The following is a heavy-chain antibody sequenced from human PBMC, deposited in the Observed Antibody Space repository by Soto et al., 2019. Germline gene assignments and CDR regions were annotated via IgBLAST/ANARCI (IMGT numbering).Heavy chain of an antibody. Sequence: GVSLRLSCEDSGFTFRTYGMTWVRQAPGKGLEWVSSISAFSGDNTYYPDSVKGRFTISRDNSKNTLYLQMNSLRAEDTAVYYCASGYDFWSGYYTHWGQGTLVTVSS. V-gene: IGHV3-23*01. D-gene: IGHD3-3*01. CDR3: ASGYDFWSGYYTH. CDR2: ISAFSGDNT. CDR1: GFTFRTYG. J-gene: IGHJ4*02.